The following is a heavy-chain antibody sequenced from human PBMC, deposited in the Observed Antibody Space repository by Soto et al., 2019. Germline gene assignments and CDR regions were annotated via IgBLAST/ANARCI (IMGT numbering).Heavy chain of an antibody. CDR1: CGPFSGYY. V-gene: IGHV4-34*01. J-gene: IGHJ6*02. CDR3: ARGRGLALWRYYYYGLDV. CDR2: INHSGST. D-gene: IGHD5-18*01. Sequence: SETLSLTCAVYCGPFSGYYWSRIRQPPGKGLEWIGEINHSGSTNYNPSLKSRVTISVDTSKNQFSLKLSSVTAADTAVYYCARGRGLALWRYYYYGLDVWGQGTTVT.